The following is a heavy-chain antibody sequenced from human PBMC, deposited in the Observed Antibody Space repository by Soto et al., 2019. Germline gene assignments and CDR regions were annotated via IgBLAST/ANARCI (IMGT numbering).Heavy chain of an antibody. CDR2: IIPILGIA. Sequence: ASVKVSCKASGGTFSSYTISWVRQAPGQGLEWMGRIIPILGIANYAQKFQGRVTITADKSTSTAYMELSSLRSEDTAVYYCARTGYSYGSYYGMDVWGQGTTVTVSS. D-gene: IGHD5-18*01. J-gene: IGHJ6*02. CDR1: GGTFSSYT. CDR3: ARTGYSYGSYYGMDV. V-gene: IGHV1-69*02.